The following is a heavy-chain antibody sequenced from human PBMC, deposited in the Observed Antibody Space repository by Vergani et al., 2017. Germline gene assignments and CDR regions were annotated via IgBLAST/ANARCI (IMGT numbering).Heavy chain of an antibody. CDR2: MYYSGST. CDR1: GGSISSSNYY. Sequence: QLQLQESGPGLVKPSETLSLTCTVSGGSISSSNYYWGCIRQPPGKGLEWIGSMYYSGSTYYNPSLKSRVTISVDTSKNQFSLKLSSVTAADTAVYYCARDIYGDYCYMDVWGKGTTVTVSS. J-gene: IGHJ6*03. D-gene: IGHD4-17*01. V-gene: IGHV4-39*07. CDR3: ARDIYGDYCYMDV.